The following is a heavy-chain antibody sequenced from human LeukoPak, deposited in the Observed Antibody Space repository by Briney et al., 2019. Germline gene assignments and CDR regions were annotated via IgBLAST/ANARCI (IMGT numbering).Heavy chain of an antibody. CDR2: IWYDGSNK. Sequence: PGGSLRLSCAASGFTFSSYGMHWVRQAPGKGLEWVAVIWYDGSNKYYADSVKDRFTIARDNSKSTLYLQMNSLRAEDTAVYYCASGVYDSSGSYFDYWGQGTLVTVSS. CDR3: ASGVYDSSGSYFDY. CDR1: GFTFSSYG. J-gene: IGHJ4*02. D-gene: IGHD3-22*01. V-gene: IGHV3-33*01.